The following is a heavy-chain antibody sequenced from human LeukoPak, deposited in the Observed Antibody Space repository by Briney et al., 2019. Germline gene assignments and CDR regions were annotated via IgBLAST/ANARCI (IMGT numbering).Heavy chain of an antibody. CDR2: INAYNGNT. D-gene: IGHD2-15*01. CDR3: ARGGVDCSGGTCPESWFDP. CDR1: GYAFTNYG. Sequence: ASVKVSCRASGYAFTNYGIGWMRQAPGQGLEGMGWINAYNGNTNYAQRLQDRVTLTTDTSTSIAYMELRSLRSDDTAVYYCARGGVDCSGGTCPESWFDPWGQGTLVIVSS. V-gene: IGHV1-18*01. J-gene: IGHJ5*02.